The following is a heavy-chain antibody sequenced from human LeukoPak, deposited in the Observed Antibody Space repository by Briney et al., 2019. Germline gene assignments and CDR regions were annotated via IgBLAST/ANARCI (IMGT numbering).Heavy chain of an antibody. CDR1: GFTFSDYW. CDR3: AGDNVPGYCSGGSCYSNWFDP. V-gene: IGHV3-33*08. D-gene: IGHD2-15*01. CDR2: IWYDGSNK. J-gene: IGHJ5*02. Sequence: PGGSLRLSCPASGFTFSDYWMKWVRQAPGKGLEWVAVIWYDGSNKYYADSVKGRFTISRDNSKNTLYLQMNSLRAEDTAVYYCAGDNVPGYCSGGSCYSNWFDPWGQGTLVTVSS.